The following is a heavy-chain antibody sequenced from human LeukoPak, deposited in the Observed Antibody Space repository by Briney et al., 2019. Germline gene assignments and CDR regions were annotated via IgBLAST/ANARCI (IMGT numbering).Heavy chain of an antibody. CDR2: IWYDGSNK. V-gene: IGHV3-33*01. J-gene: IGHJ6*02. Sequence: PGGSPRLSCAASGFTFSSYGMHWVRQAPGKRLEWVAVIWYDGSNKYYADSVKGRFTISRDNSKNTLYLQMNSLRAEDTAVYYCARGVGSSSGSYYYGMDVWGQGTTVTVSS. D-gene: IGHD6-13*01. CDR3: ARGVGSSSGSYYYGMDV. CDR1: GFTFSSYG.